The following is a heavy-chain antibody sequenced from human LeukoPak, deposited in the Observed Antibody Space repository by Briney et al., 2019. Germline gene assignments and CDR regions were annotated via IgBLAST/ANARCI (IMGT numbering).Heavy chain of an antibody. CDR1: GFTFDDYA. Sequence: GGSLRLSCAASGFTFDDYAMHWVRQAPGKGLEWVSGISWNSGSIGYADSVKGRFTISRDNAKNSLYLQMNSLRAEDTALYYCAKDGDCSSTSCRKVPYYYGMDVWGQGTTVTASS. CDR3: AKDGDCSSTSCRKVPYYYGMDV. V-gene: IGHV3-9*01. D-gene: IGHD2-2*01. CDR2: ISWNSGSI. J-gene: IGHJ6*02.